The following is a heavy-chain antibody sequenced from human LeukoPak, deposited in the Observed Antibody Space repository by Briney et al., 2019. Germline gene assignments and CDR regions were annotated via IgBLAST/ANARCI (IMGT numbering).Heavy chain of an antibody. J-gene: IGHJ5*02. CDR2: IYYSGST. V-gene: IGHV4-59*08. Sequence: SETLCLTCTVSGGSIGSYYMSWIRQPPGKGLEWIGYIYYSGSTNYNPSLKSRVTISVDASKNQFSLSLSSVTAADTDVNYYARRNLHYYYESSGYYYWFDPWGQGTLVTVSS. CDR3: ARRNLHYYYESSGYYYWFDP. D-gene: IGHD3-22*01. CDR1: GGSIGSYY.